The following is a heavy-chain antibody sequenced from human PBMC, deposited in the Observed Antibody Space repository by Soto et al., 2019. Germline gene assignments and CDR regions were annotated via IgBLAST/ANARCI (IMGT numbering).Heavy chain of an antibody. CDR2: INSDGSST. CDR3: ARERYSYGPHFDY. V-gene: IGHV3-74*01. D-gene: IGHD5-18*01. Sequence: GGSLRLSCAASGFTFSSYWMHWVRQAPGKGLVWVSRINSDGSSTSYADSVKGRFTISRDNAKNTLYLQMNSLRAEDTAVYYCARERYSYGPHFDYWGQGTLVTVSS. CDR1: GFTFSSYW. J-gene: IGHJ4*02.